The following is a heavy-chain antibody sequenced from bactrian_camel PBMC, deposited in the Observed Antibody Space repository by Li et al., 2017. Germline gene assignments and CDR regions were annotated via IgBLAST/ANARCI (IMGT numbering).Heavy chain of an antibody. CDR2: IGRDGTE. V-gene: IGHV3S53*01. D-gene: IGHD6*01. CDR3: AALNSTYGGRFGWCKDF. J-gene: IGHJ4*01. Sequence: HVQLVESGGGSVQAGGSLRLSCSASGYEYSIQCMAWYRQAPGKEREGVAAIGRDGTESYADSVKGRFTISRDNAKNTHYLQMDNLKTEDTGVYYCAALNSTYGGRFGWCKDFRGQGTQVTVS. CDR1: GYEYSIQC.